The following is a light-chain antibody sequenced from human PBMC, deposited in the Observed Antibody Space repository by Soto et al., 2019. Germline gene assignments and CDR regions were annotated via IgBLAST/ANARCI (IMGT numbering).Light chain of an antibody. J-gene: IGLJ2*01. CDR1: SSNIGAGYD. CDR2: GNN. Sequence: QAVATQPPSVSGAPGQRVTISCTGSSSNIGAGYDLHWYQQLPGTAPRLLSYGNNNRPSGVRDRFAGSKSGTSASLPITGLEAEDEADYYSQFSDNSVIGSKVFGGGTKVAVL. CDR3: QFSDNSVIGSKV. V-gene: IGLV1-40*01.